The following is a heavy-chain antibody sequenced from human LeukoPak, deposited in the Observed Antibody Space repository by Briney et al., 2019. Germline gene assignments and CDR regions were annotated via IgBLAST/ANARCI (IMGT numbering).Heavy chain of an antibody. Sequence: SETLSLTCTVSAVSISNYYWSWLRPPPGKGLEWFGYIYYGGSTNSNHSLKSRITISADTSKNQFSLKLSSVTAAETAVYYCARHVWNSSGLYFDYWGQGTLVTVSS. CDR1: AVSISNYY. CDR2: IYYGGST. CDR3: ARHVWNSSGLYFDY. J-gene: IGHJ4*02. D-gene: IGHD6-19*01. V-gene: IGHV4-59*08.